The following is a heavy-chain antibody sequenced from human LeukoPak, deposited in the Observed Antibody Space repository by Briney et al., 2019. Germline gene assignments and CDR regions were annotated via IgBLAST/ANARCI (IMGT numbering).Heavy chain of an antibody. CDR3: AKDNSGSSTGGYYFDS. J-gene: IGHJ4*02. CDR2: ISYDGINK. V-gene: IGHV3-30*18. CDR1: GFTFSSYG. D-gene: IGHD1-26*01. Sequence: PGGSLRLSCAASGFTFSSYGMHWVRQALGKGLEWAAVISYDGINKYYADSVKGRFTISRDNSKNTLYLQMNSLRAEDTAVYYCAKDNSGSSTGGYYFDSWGQGTLVTVSS.